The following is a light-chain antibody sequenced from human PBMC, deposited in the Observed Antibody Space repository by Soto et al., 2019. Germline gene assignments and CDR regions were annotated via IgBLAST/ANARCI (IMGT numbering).Light chain of an antibody. CDR1: SSDVGAYNY. V-gene: IGLV2-14*01. CDR3: SSYTSTSTYV. J-gene: IGLJ1*01. CDR2: DVS. Sequence: QSVLTQPASVSGSPGQSIAISCTGTSSDVGAYNYVSWYQQHPGKAPKLMIYDVSNRPSGVSNRFSGSKSGNTASLTISGLQAEDEADYYCSSYTSTSTYVFGTGTNVTVL.